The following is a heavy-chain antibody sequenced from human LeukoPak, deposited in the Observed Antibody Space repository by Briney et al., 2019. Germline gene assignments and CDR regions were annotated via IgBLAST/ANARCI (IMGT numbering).Heavy chain of an antibody. CDR1: GGSFSGYY. V-gene: IGHV4-34*01. CDR3: ARGGWPDSSGYPVDY. D-gene: IGHD3-22*01. J-gene: IGHJ4*02. CDR2: INHSGST. Sequence: SETLSLTCAVYGGSFSGYYWCWIRQPPGKGLEWIGEINHSGSTNYNPSLKSRVTISVDTSKNQFSLKLSSVTAADTAVYYCARGGWPDSSGYPVDYWGQGTLVTVSA.